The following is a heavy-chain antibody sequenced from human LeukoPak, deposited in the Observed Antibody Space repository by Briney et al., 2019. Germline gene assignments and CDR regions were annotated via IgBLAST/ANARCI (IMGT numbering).Heavy chain of an antibody. CDR3: ATVNPQWLARNFPYDAFDI. CDR2: FDPEDGET. CDR1: GYTLTELS. J-gene: IGHJ3*02. Sequence: GASVKVSCKVSGYTLTELSMHWVRQAPGKGLEWMGGFDPEDGETIYAQKFQGRVTMTEDTSTDTAYMELSSLRSEDTAVYYCATVNPQWLARNFPYDAFDIWGQGTMVAVSS. V-gene: IGHV1-24*01. D-gene: IGHD6-19*01.